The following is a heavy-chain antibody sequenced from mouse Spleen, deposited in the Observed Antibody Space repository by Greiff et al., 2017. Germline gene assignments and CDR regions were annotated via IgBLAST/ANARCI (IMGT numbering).Heavy chain of an antibody. D-gene: IGHD2-12*01. CDR2: IYPGSGST. Sequence: QVQLQQPGAELVKPGASVKMSCKASGYTFTSYWITWVKQRPGQGLEWIGDIYPGSGSTNYNEKFKSKATLTVDTSSSTAYMQLSSLTSEDSAVYYCARSDSYYSYDGTWFAYWGQGTLVTVSA. V-gene: IGHV1-55*01. CDR1: GYTFTSYW. J-gene: IGHJ3*01. CDR3: ARSDSYYSYDGTWFAY.